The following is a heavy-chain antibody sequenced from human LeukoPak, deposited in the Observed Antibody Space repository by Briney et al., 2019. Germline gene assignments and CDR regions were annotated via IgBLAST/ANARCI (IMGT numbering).Heavy chain of an antibody. V-gene: IGHV1-2*02. CDR2: INPNSGGT. CDR3: ARDDSSSWYPNDAFDI. CDR1: GYTFTGYY. Sequence: ASVKVSCKASGYTFTGYYMHWVRQAPGQGLEWMGWINPNSGGTNYAQKFQGRVTMTRDTSISTAYMELSRLRSDDTAVYYCARDDSSSWYPNDAFDIWGQGTMVTVSS. D-gene: IGHD6-13*01. J-gene: IGHJ3*02.